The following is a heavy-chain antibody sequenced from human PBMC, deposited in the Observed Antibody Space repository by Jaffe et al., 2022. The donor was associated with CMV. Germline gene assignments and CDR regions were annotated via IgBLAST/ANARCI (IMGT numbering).Heavy chain of an antibody. CDR2: IFSNDEK. CDR1: GFSLSNARMG. V-gene: IGHV2-26*01. Sequence: QVTLKESGPVLVKPTETLTLTCTVSGFSLSNARMGVSWIRQPPGKALEWLAHIFSNDEKSYSTSLKSRLTISKDTSKSQVVLTMTNMDPVDTATYYCARIATYYYDSSGYYGGFYYYGMDVWGQGTTVTVSS. J-gene: IGHJ6*02. D-gene: IGHD3-22*01. CDR3: ARIATYYYDSSGYYGGFYYYGMDV.